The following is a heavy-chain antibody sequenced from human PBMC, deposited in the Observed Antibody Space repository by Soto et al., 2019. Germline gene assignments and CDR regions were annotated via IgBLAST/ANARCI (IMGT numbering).Heavy chain of an antibody. CDR2: ISSSTSYI. V-gene: IGHV3-21*01. CDR1: GFTFRSYS. J-gene: IGHJ4*02. D-gene: IGHD2-2*01. CDR3: ARDDSEVVPAAMSY. Sequence: GGSLRLSCAASGFTFRSYSMNWVRQAPGKGLEWVSSISSSTSYIYYADSMKGRFTISRDNAKNTLYLQMNSMRAEDTAVYYCARDDSEVVPAAMSYWGQGTLVTVSS.